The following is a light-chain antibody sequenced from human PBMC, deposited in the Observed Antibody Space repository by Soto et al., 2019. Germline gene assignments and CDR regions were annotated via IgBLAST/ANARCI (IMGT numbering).Light chain of an antibody. CDR1: RYNIRSNA. CDR2: SDN. CDR3: AAWDDSLSGFVV. Sequence: QSVLTQSPSASGTPGQSVTISCSGSRYNIRSNAVNWYQQLPGTAPKLLIYSDNQRPSGVPERFSGSKSGTSASLVISGLQSEDEADYYCAAWDDSLSGFVVFGGGTKLTV. V-gene: IGLV1-44*01. J-gene: IGLJ2*01.